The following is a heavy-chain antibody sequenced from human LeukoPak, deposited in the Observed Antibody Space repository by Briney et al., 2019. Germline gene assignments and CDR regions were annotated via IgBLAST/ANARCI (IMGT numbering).Heavy chain of an antibody. J-gene: IGHJ4*02. CDR3: AKGARSSGGYTTD. D-gene: IGHD2-15*01. CDR2: INWNSVSA. V-gene: IGHV3-9*01. Sequence: QPGGSLRLSCVASGFTFDDYAMHWVRQAPGKGLEWVAGINWNSVSAVYADSLKGRLTISRDNAKNSLFLQMNSLKTEDTAFYYCAKGARSSGGYTTDWGQGILVTVSS. CDR1: GFTFDDYA.